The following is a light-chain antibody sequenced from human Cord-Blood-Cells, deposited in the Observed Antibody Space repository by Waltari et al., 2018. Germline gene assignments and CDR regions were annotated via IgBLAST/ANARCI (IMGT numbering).Light chain of an antibody. CDR3: QQSYSTPYS. CDR1: QHLSSY. CDR2: AAS. Sequence: DIQMTQSPSSLSAVVGARVTITCRASQHLSSYLNWYQQKPGKAPKLLIYAASSLQSGVPSRFSGSVSGTDFTLTISSLQPEDFATYYCQQSYSTPYSFGQGTKLEIK. V-gene: IGKV1-39*01. J-gene: IGKJ2*03.